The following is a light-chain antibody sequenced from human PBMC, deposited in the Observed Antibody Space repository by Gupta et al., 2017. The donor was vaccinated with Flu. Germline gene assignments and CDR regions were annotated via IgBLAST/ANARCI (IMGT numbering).Light chain of an antibody. V-gene: IGLV1-47*01. Sequence: NSNIGINDLYWYQQLPGAAPKLIIYKSNQRPSGVPDRFSGSKSGTSASLAISGLRSEDEAEYYCSTWDDSLSAVVFGGGTKLTVL. CDR1: NSNIGIND. CDR3: STWDDSLSAVV. CDR2: KSN. J-gene: IGLJ2*01.